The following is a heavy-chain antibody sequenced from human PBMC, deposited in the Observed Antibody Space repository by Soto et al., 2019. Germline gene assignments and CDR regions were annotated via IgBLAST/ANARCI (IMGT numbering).Heavy chain of an antibody. Sequence: ASVKVSCKASGYTFTSYDINWVRQATGQGLEWMGWMNPNSGNTGCAQKFQGRVTMTRNTSISTAYMELSSLRSEDTAVYYCARGTAYYYYYGMDVWGQGTTVTVSS. D-gene: IGHD2-21*02. V-gene: IGHV1-8*01. CDR3: ARGTAYYYYYGMDV. J-gene: IGHJ6*02. CDR1: GYTFTSYD. CDR2: MNPNSGNT.